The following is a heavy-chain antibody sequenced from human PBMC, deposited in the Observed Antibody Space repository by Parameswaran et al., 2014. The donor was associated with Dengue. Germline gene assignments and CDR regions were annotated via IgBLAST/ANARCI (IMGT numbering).Heavy chain of an antibody. CDR3: AREVVVAATVLWFDP. Sequence: WVRQAPGQGLEWMGWINTNTGNPTYAQGFTGRFVFSLDTSVSTAYLQISSLKAEDTAVYYCAREVVVAATVLWFDPGAREPWSPSPQ. D-gene: IGHD2-15*01. V-gene: IGHV7-4-1*02. J-gene: IGHJ5*02. CDR2: INTNTGNP.